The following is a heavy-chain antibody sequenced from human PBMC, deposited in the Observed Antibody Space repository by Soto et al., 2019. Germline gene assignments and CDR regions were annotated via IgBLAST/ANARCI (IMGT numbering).Heavy chain of an antibody. Sequence: GGSLRLSCAVSGFTFSSYSMNWVRQAPGKGLEWVSSISSSSSYIYYADSVKDRFTISRDNAKNSLYLQMNSLRAEDTAVYYCARDRHSYCGGDCYPRHFDYWGQGTLVTVSS. CDR2: ISSSSSYI. CDR1: GFTFSSYS. J-gene: IGHJ4*02. D-gene: IGHD2-21*02. CDR3: ARDRHSYCGGDCYPRHFDY. V-gene: IGHV3-21*01.